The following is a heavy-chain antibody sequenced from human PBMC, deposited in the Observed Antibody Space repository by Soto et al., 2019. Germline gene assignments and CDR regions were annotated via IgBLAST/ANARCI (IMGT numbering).Heavy chain of an antibody. V-gene: IGHV1-18*01. CDR2: ISAYNGNT. D-gene: IGHD1-26*01. CDR1: GYTFTSYG. Sequence: QVQLVQSGAEVKKPGASVKVSCKASGYTFTSYGISWVRQAPGQGLEWMGWISAYNGNTNYAQKLQGRVTMTTATSARTAYMELRSLRSDATAVYYCARATGSSYWVAPWGQGTLVTVAS. CDR3: ARATGSSYWVAP. J-gene: IGHJ5*02.